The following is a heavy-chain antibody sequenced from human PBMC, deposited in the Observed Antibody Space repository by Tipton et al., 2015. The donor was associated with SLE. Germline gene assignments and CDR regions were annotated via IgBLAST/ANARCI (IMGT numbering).Heavy chain of an antibody. CDR2: INHRGST. CDR3: ARAPIPNDSSGSGWFDP. D-gene: IGHD3-22*01. V-gene: IGHV4-34*01. Sequence: LSLTCAVYGGSFSGYYWSWIRQPPGKGLEWIGEINHRGSTNYNPSLKSRVTISVDTSKNQFSLKLSSVTAADTAVYYCARAPIPNDSSGSGWFDPWGQGTLVTVSS. CDR1: GGSFSGYY. J-gene: IGHJ5*02.